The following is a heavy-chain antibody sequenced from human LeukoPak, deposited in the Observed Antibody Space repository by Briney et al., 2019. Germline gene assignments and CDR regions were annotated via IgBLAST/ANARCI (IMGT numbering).Heavy chain of an antibody. J-gene: IGHJ4*02. Sequence: NPGGSLRLSCAASGFTFSSFAMTWVRQAPGKGLEWVSSVSGSGGSTYYADSVKGRFTVSRDNSKNTVYLQTNSLRVEDTAVYHCAKDRAYSSTWYSGDCWGQGTLVTVSS. V-gene: IGHV3-23*01. CDR1: GFTFSSFA. CDR3: AKDRAYSSTWYSGDC. D-gene: IGHD6-13*01. CDR2: VSGSGGST.